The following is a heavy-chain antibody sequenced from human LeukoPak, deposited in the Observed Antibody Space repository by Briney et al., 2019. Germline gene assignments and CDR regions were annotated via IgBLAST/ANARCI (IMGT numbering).Heavy chain of an antibody. V-gene: IGHV3-23*01. CDR1: GCTFSSYD. CDR2: ISDTGATT. D-gene: IGHD2-8*01. J-gene: IGHJ4*02. CDR3: AKDTSIGRYCTNGVCSPFDY. Sequence: PAGSLSLSCAGSGCTFSSYDLSWVRQAPGKGLEWVAAISDTGATTYDADSVKGRFTISRDNSSSTLYLQMNSLRAEDTALYYCAKDTSIGRYCTNGVCSPFDYWGQGTLVTVSS.